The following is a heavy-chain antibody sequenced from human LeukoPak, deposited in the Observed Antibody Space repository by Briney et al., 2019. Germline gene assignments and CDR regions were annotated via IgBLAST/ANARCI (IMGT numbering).Heavy chain of an antibody. D-gene: IGHD6-13*01. CDR3: ARGRDSSSSPPDY. CDR2: MNPNSGNT. J-gene: IGHJ4*02. CDR1: GYTFTDYY. V-gene: IGHV1-8*02. Sequence: ASVKVSCKASGYTFTDYYIHWVRQAPGHGLEWMGWMNPNSGNTGYAQKFQGRVTMTRNTSISTAYMELSSLRSEDTAVYYCARGRDSSSSPPDYWGQGTLVTVSS.